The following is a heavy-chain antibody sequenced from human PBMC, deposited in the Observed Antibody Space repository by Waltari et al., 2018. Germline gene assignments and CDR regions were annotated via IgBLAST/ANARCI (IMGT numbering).Heavy chain of an antibody. CDR2: ISAYNGKT. D-gene: IGHD6-25*01. J-gene: IGHJ4*02. CDR3: AKDGRAIAAAIFDI. CDR1: SYSFGNYG. Sequence: QGQLVQSGPVLKNPGASVKVSCKASSYSFGNYGVSWIRQAPGQGLEWVGWISAYNGKTNIAQKFQGRVTMTTDTSTSTAYMEVRSLTTDDTAVYYCAKDGRAIAAAIFDIWGQGTLVTVSS. V-gene: IGHV1-18*01.